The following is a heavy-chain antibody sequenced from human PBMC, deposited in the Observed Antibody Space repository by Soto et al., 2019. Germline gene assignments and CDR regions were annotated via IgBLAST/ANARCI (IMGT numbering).Heavy chain of an antibody. Sequence: QVQLVQSGAEVKKPGASVKVSCKASGYTFTSYGISWVRRAPGQGLEWMGWISAYNGNTNYAQKLQGRVTMTTATSTSTAYMELRSLRSDDTAVYYCARVLTMVRGVIPGFDYWGQGTLVTVSS. CDR3: ARVLTMVRGVIPGFDY. D-gene: IGHD3-10*01. CDR1: GYTFTSYG. V-gene: IGHV1-18*01. J-gene: IGHJ4*02. CDR2: ISAYNGNT.